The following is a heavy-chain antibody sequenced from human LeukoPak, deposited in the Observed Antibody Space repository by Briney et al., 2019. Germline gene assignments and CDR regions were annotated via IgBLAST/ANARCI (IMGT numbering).Heavy chain of an antibody. V-gene: IGHV4-39*01. CDR1: GVSISSSDHF. CDR3: ARHSDRTAYTAKGFDY. CDR2: IYYSGTT. J-gene: IGHJ4*02. Sequence: SETLSLTCSVSGVSISSSDHFWGWIRQPPGKGREGSGSIYYSGTTYYNPSLKSRVTISVDMSKNQFSLKLSSVTAADTAVYYCARHSDRTAYTAKGFDYWGQGTLVTVSS. D-gene: IGHD2-21*02.